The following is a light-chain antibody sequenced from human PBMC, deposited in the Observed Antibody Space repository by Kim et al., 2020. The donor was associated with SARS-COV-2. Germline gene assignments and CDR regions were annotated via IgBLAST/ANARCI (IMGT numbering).Light chain of an antibody. J-gene: IGKJ4*01. CDR2: GAS. CDR1: QSVTSSY. Sequence: EIVLTQSPGTLSLSPGERATLSCRASQSVTSSYLAWYQQKPGQAPRLLIYGASSRATGIPDRFSGSGRGTDFTLTISRLEPEDFVVYYCQQYANSVTFGGGTKLE. CDR3: QQYANSVT. V-gene: IGKV3-20*01.